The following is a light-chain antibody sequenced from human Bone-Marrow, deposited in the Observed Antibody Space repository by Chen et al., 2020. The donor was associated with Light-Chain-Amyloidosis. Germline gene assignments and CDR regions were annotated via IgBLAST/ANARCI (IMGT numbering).Light chain of an antibody. CDR2: DDS. V-gene: IGLV3-21*02. J-gene: IGLJ3*02. CDR1: NIGSTS. Sequence: SSVLTQPSSVSAAPGQTATIDCGGNNIGSTSVHWYQQTPGQAPLLVVYDDSDRPSGIPERFSGSNSGNTATLTISRVEAGDEADYYCQVWDRSSDRPVFGGGTKLTVL. CDR3: QVWDRSSDRPV.